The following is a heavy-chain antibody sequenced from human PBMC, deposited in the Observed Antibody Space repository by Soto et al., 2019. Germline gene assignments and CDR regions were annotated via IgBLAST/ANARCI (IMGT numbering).Heavy chain of an antibody. Sequence: QVQLVQSGVEVKKPGASVKVSCKASGYTFTDYGVRWVRQAPGQGLEWMGWINTYSGQTNYAQKVQGRVFMTTDTSTATAYMELRSLNSDDTAVYYCARDQYAVGGDFWGLGTLVTVSS. CDR2: INTYSGQT. D-gene: IGHD1-26*01. V-gene: IGHV1-18*01. CDR3: ARDQYAVGGDF. J-gene: IGHJ4*02. CDR1: GYTFTDYG.